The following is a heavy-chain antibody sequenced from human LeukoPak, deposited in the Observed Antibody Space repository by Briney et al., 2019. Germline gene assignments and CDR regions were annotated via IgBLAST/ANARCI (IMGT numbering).Heavy chain of an antibody. Sequence: SETLSLTCAVYGGSLSGYYWSWIRQPPGKGLEWIGEINHSGSTNYNPSLKSRVTISVDTSKNQFSLKLSSVTAADTAVYYCARAWSHYYYYGMDVWGQGTTVTVSS. D-gene: IGHD1-1*01. CDR3: ARAWSHYYYYGMDV. J-gene: IGHJ6*02. V-gene: IGHV4-34*01. CDR1: GGSLSGYY. CDR2: INHSGST.